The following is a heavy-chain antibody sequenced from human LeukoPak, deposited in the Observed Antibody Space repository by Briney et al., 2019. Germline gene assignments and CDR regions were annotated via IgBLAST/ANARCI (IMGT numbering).Heavy chain of an antibody. CDR3: ARSFKAAIFGVVTYNWFDP. D-gene: IGHD3-3*01. Sequence: GASVKVSCKASGGTFSSYAISWVRQAPGQGLEWMGGIIPIFGTANYAQKFQGRVTITTDESTSTAYMELSSLRSEDTAVYYCARSFKAAIFGVVTYNWFDPWGQGTLVTVSS. V-gene: IGHV1-69*05. CDR1: GGTFSSYA. J-gene: IGHJ5*02. CDR2: IIPIFGTA.